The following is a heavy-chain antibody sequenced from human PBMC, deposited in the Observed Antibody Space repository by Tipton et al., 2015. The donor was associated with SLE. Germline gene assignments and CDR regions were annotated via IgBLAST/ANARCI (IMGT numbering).Heavy chain of an antibody. J-gene: IGHJ6*02. V-gene: IGHV3-7*01. D-gene: IGHD3-3*01. CDR1: GFTFSGSW. Sequence: SLRLSCAASGFTFSGSWMSWVRQAPGKGLEWVANIKPDGSEKYYVDSVKGRFTISRDNAQNTLYLQMNSLRAEDTAVYYCARVGSGDFRSDSYTGYYYYGLDVWGRGTPVTVSS. CDR2: IKPDGSEK. CDR3: ARVGSGDFRSDSYTGYYYYGLDV.